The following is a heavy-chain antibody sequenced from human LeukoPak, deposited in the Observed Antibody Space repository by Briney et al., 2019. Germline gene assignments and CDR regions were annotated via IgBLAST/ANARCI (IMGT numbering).Heavy chain of an antibody. CDR1: GYTFTGYY. Sequence: ASVTVSCKASGYTFTGYYMHWVRQAPGQGLEWMAWINPKSGGANYERRFQGRVTVTRDTSISTAYMELSRLTSDDTAVYYCSSNYDSSGYHAFDIWGQGTLVTVSS. CDR2: INPKSGGA. D-gene: IGHD3-22*01. J-gene: IGHJ3*02. CDR3: SSNYDSSGYHAFDI. V-gene: IGHV1-2*02.